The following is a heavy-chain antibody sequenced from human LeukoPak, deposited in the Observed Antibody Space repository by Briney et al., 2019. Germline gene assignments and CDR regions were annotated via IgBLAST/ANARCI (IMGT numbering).Heavy chain of an antibody. D-gene: IGHD2-21*01. CDR1: GFTFSSYA. CDR2: ISGSGGST. CDR3: AKIPEATDYYYYMDV. Sequence: GGSLRLSCAASGFTFSSYAMSWVRQAPGKGLEWVSAISGSGGSTYYADSVKGRFTISRDNSKNTLYLQMNSLRAEDTAVYYCAKIPEATDYYYYMDVWGKGTTVTVSS. V-gene: IGHV3-23*01. J-gene: IGHJ6*03.